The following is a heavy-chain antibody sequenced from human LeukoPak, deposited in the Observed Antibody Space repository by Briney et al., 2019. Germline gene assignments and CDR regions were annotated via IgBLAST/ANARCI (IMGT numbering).Heavy chain of an antibody. CDR2: ISGGGSPI. J-gene: IGHJ3*02. D-gene: IGHD2/OR15-2a*01. CDR1: GFTFNIYS. CDR3: ARDSLWAFDI. V-gene: IGHV3-48*02. Sequence: GGSLRLSCAAPGFTFNIYSMNWVRQAPGKGLEWVSYISGGGSPISYADSVKGRFTISRDNAKNSLYLQLNSLRDEDTAIYYCARDSLWAFDIWGQGTMVTVSS.